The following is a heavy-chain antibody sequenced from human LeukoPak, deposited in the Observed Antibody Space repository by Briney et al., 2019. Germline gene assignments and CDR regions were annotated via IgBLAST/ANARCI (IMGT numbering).Heavy chain of an antibody. CDR3: AKASLQNYYYYGMDV. Sequence: GGSLRLSCAASGFTFSSYAMSWVRQAPGKGLEWVLAISGSGGSTYYADSVKGRFTISRDNSKNTLYLQMNSLRAEDTAVYYCAKASLQNYYYYGMDVWGQETTVTVSS. D-gene: IGHD6-6*01. CDR1: GFTFSSYA. J-gene: IGHJ6*02. CDR2: ISGSGGST. V-gene: IGHV3-23*01.